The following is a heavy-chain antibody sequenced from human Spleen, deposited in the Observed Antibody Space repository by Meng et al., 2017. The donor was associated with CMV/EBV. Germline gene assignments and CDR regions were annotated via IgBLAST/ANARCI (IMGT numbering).Heavy chain of an antibody. V-gene: IGHV3-66*01. D-gene: IGHD6-19*01. J-gene: IGHJ4*02. CDR1: GFTVSSKY. Sequence: DVQLVEAGGGLVQPGGSLRLSCVVSGFTVSSKYMTWVRQAPGKGLEWVSVIYSDGSTFYADSVKGRFIISRDNSKNTVYLQMNSLRVEDTAIYYCATVEVYSSGWTPYRYWGQGTLVTVSS. CDR3: ATVEVYSSGWTPYRY. CDR2: IYSDGST.